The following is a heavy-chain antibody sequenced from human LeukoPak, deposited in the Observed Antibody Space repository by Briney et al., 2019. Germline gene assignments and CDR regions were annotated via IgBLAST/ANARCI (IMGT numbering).Heavy chain of an antibody. CDR2: IYYSGST. Sequence: SETLSLTCTVSGGSISSGGYYWSWIRQHPGKGLEWIGYIYYSGSTYYNPSLKSRVTISVDTSKNQFSLKLSSVTAADTAVYYCASERDGYNQGLDYWGQGTLVTVSP. J-gene: IGHJ4*02. V-gene: IGHV4-31*03. CDR3: ASERDGYNQGLDY. CDR1: GGSISSGGYY. D-gene: IGHD5-24*01.